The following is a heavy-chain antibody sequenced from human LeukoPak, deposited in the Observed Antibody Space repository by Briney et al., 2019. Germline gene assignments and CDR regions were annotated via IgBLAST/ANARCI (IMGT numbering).Heavy chain of an antibody. CDR1: GFTFSSYS. CDR3: ARDSPPYYYDSSGYYYEATDAFDI. J-gene: IGHJ3*02. D-gene: IGHD3-22*01. V-gene: IGHV3-21*01. Sequence: GGSLRLSCAASGFTFSSYSMNWVRQAPGKGLEWVSSISSSSSYIYYADSVKGRFTISRDNAKNSLYLQMNSLRAEDSAVYYCARDSPPYYYDSSGYYYEATDAFDIWGQGTMATVSS. CDR2: ISSSSSYI.